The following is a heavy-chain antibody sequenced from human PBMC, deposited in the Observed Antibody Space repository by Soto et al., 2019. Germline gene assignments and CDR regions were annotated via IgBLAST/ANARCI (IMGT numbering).Heavy chain of an antibody. D-gene: IGHD3-10*01. V-gene: IGHV4-31*03. J-gene: IGHJ4*02. CDR1: SGSINSRLYY. CDR3: ARARSGSYFVLEY. Sequence: QVQLQESGPGLVKPSQTLSLTCTVSSGSINSRLYYWPWLRQHPAKGLEWLGYPYSRRNTSYTPSLKSRVDIAVDTSKNQFSLRVSSVTAADTAVYYCARARSGSYFVLEYWGQGAQVTVSP. CDR2: PYSRRNT.